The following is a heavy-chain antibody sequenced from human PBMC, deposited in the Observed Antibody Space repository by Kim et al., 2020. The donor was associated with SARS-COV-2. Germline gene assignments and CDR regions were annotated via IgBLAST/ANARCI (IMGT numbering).Heavy chain of an antibody. V-gene: IGHV1-2*02. CDR2: INPNSGGT. D-gene: IGHD1-26*01. CDR1: GYTFTGYY. J-gene: IGHJ6*02. CDR3: AREGGVDSGSYYYYYGMDV. Sequence: ASVKVSCKASGYTFTGYYMHWVRQAPGQGLEWMGWINPNSGGTNYAQKFQGRVTMTRDTSISTAYMELSRLRSDDTAVYYCAREGGVDSGSYYYYYGMDVWGQGTTVTVSS.